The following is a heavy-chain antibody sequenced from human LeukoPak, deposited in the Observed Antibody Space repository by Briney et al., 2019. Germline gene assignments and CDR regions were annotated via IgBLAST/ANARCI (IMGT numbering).Heavy chain of an antibody. CDR3: ARGAGSLFDY. CDR2: INHNGST. CDR1: GGSFSGYY. D-gene: IGHD6-6*01. Sequence: KPSETLSLTCAVYGGSFSGYYWSWIRQPPGKGLEWIGEINHNGSTNYNPSLKSRVTISVDTSKNQFSLKLSSVTAADTAVYYCARGAGSLFDYWGQGTLVTASS. V-gene: IGHV4-34*01. J-gene: IGHJ4*02.